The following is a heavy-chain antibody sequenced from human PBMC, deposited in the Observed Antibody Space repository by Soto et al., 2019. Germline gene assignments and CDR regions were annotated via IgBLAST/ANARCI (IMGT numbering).Heavy chain of an antibody. V-gene: IGHV1-3*01. CDR3: ARSPNSDYFFDS. Sequence: QVQLVQSGAEVKKPGASVKVSCRASGYTFTTYTIHWVRQAPGQSLEWLGWINAGSDNTRYSQKFQGRVSFTRDTSASTAYMELSSPTFGDTAVYCCARSPNSDYFFDSWGQGTLVTVSS. J-gene: IGHJ4*02. CDR2: INAGSDNT. CDR1: GYTFTTYT.